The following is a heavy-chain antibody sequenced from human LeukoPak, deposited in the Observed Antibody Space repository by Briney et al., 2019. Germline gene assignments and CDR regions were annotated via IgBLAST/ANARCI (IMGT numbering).Heavy chain of an antibody. CDR1: GFTFSSYG. D-gene: IGHD2-2*01. CDR3: AKEFGYCSSTSCYGEYYFDY. J-gene: IGHJ4*02. V-gene: IGHV3-30*02. CDR2: IRYDGSNK. Sequence: GGSLRLSCAASGFTFSSYGMHWVRQAPGKGLGWVAFIRYDGSNKYYADSVKGRFTISRDNSKNTLYLQMNSLRAEDTAVYYCAKEFGYCSSTSCYGEYYFDYWGQGTLVTVSS.